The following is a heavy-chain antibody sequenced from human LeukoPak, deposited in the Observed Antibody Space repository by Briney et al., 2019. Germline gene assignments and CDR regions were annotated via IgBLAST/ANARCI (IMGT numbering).Heavy chain of an antibody. V-gene: IGHV4-34*01. CDR2: INHSGST. Sequence: SETLSLTCAVYGGSFSGYYWSWIRQPPGKGLEWIGEINHSGSTNYNPSLKSRVTISVDTSKNQFSLKLSSVTAADTAVYYCARARILSGFDYWGQGTLVTVSS. J-gene: IGHJ4*02. D-gene: IGHD2/OR15-2a*01. CDR1: GGSFSGYY. CDR3: ARARILSGFDY.